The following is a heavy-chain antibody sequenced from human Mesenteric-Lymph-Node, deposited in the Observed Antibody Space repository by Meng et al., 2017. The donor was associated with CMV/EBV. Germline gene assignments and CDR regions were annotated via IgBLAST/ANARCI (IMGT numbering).Heavy chain of an antibody. Sequence: GSLRLSCTVSGGSISSSSYYWGWIRQPPGKGLEWIGSIYYSGSTYYNPSLKSRVTISVDTSKNQFSLKLNSVTAADTAVYYCARDGRDSNPDYWGQGTLVTVSS. CDR2: IYYSGST. D-gene: IGHD4-11*01. CDR3: ARDGRDSNPDY. V-gene: IGHV4-39*07. CDR1: GGSISSSSYY. J-gene: IGHJ4*02.